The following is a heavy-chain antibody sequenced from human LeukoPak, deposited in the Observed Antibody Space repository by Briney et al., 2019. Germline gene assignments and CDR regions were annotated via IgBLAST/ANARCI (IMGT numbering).Heavy chain of an antibody. CDR1: GFTFTSAP. V-gene: IGHV3-23*01. D-gene: IGHD3-22*01. J-gene: IGHJ4*02. CDR3: ATKTPGNYPYDY. Sequence: GSLRLSCVLSGFTFTSAPMNWVRQAPGKGLEWVSTSGTDGDTYYADSVKGRFTISRDNSKNTVHLQMTSLRVEDTAVYYCATKTPGNYPYDYWGQGTLVIVSP. CDR2: SGTDGDT.